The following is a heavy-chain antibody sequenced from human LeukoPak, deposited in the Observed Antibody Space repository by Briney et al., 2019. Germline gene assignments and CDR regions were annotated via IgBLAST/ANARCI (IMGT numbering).Heavy chain of an antibody. CDR3: AKDFLRNMVLGFDV. CDR1: GFAFASFA. J-gene: IGHJ4*02. V-gene: IGHV3-23*01. CDR2: ITGSGGNT. Sequence: PGGSLRLSCAASGFAFASFALSWVRQAPGKGLEWVSTITGSGGNTYYADSVKGRFTVSRDNSKNTLYLQMNSLRGEDTAVYYCAKDFLRNMVLGFDVWGQGTLVTVSS. D-gene: IGHD3-10*01.